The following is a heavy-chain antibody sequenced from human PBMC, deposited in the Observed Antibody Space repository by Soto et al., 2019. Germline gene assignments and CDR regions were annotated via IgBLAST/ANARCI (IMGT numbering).Heavy chain of an antibody. CDR1: GFTFSSFS. V-gene: IGHV3-23*01. D-gene: IGHD3-10*01. J-gene: IGHJ4*02. Sequence: PGGSLRLSCAASGFTFSSFSMSWVRQAPGKGLEWVSGFSTGGDGGATYYADSVKGRFTISRDNSKNTLFLQMNSLRAEDTAVYYCARDLHITMVRGVTIFDYWGQGTLVTVSS. CDR2: FSTGGDGGAT. CDR3: ARDLHITMVRGVTIFDY.